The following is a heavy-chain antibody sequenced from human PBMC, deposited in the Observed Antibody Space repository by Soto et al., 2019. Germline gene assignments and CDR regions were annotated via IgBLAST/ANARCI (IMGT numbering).Heavy chain of an antibody. V-gene: IGHV4-39*02. Sequence: SETLSLTCTVSGGSISSSSYYWGWIRQPPGKGLEWIGSIYYSGSTYYNPSLKSRVTMTRDTSISTAYMELSRLRSDDTAVYYCARDNSGSDGIYYYYYGMDVWGQGTTVTVSS. CDR2: IYYSGST. CDR3: ARDNSGSDGIYYYYYGMDV. J-gene: IGHJ6*02. D-gene: IGHD1-26*01. CDR1: GGSISSSSYY.